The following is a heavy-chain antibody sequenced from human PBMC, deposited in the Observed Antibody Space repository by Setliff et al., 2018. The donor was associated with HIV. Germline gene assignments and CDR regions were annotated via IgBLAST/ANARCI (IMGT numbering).Heavy chain of an antibody. CDR3: ARDGWGGLNWFDP. CDR1: GGSISSRSYY. CDR2: IYSNGNT. J-gene: IGHJ5*02. Sequence: SETLSLTCTVSGGSISSRSYYWSWLRQPAGKGLEWIGRIYSNGNTDYNPSLKSRVTISEDTSKNQFSLKVNSVTAADTAMYFCARDGWGGLNWFDPWGQGTLVTVSS. D-gene: IGHD6-19*01. V-gene: IGHV4-61*02.